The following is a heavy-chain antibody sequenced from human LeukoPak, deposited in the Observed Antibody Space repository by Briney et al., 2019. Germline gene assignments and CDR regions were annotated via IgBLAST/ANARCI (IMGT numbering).Heavy chain of an antibody. D-gene: IGHD6-6*01. CDR3: ARGLVPDDAFDI. J-gene: IGHJ3*02. CDR2: INHSGST. V-gene: IGHV4-34*01. Sequence: SETLSLTCAVYGGSFSGYYWSWIRQPPGKGLEWIGEINHSGSTNYNPSLKSRVTISVDTSKNQFSLKLSSVTAADTAVYYCARGLVPDDAFDIWGQGTMVTVSS. CDR1: GGSFSGYY.